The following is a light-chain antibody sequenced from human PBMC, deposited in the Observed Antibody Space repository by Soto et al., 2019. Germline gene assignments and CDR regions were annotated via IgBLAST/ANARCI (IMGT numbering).Light chain of an antibody. V-gene: IGKV3-15*01. CDR2: GAS. CDR3: QQYNNWPPLYT. CDR1: QSVSSN. Sequence: EIVMTQSPATLSVSPGEGATLSCRASQSVSSNLAWYQQKPGQPPRLLIYGASTRAYGIPDRFSGSGSGTEFTLTISGLQSEDFAVYYCQQYNNWPPLYTFGQGTKLEIK. J-gene: IGKJ2*01.